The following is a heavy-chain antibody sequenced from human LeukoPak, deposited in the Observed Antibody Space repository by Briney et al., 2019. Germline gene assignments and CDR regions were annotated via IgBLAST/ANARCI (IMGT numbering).Heavy chain of an antibody. CDR2: VNRDGTTT. J-gene: IGHJ4*02. D-gene: IGHD3-9*01. CDR3: ARDSDWLLFDY. Sequence: GGSLTLSCAASGFTFSAYWMHWVREVPGKGVVWVSRVNRDGTTTIYADSGKGRFTISRDNAKNTLYLQRNSLRGEDTAVYYCARDSDWLLFDYWGQGTLVTVSS. CDR1: GFTFSAYW. V-gene: IGHV3-74*01.